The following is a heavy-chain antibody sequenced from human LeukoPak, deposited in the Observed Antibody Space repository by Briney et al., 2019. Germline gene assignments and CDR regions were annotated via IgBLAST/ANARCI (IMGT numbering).Heavy chain of an antibody. Sequence: ASVKVSCKASGYTFTSYYMHWVRQAPGQGLEWMGIINPSGGSTSYAQKFQGRVTMTEDTSTDTAYMELSSLRSEDTAVYYCATVGPTIRFYGGNSVGWGQGTLVTVSS. V-gene: IGHV1-46*01. CDR2: INPSGGST. CDR1: GYTFTSYY. J-gene: IGHJ4*02. D-gene: IGHD4-23*01. CDR3: ATVGPTIRFYGGNSVG.